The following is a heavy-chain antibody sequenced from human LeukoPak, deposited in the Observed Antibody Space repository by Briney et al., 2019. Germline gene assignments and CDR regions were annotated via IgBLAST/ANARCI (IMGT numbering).Heavy chain of an antibody. CDR3: ARLLRNHWYSDL. V-gene: IGHV5-51*01. J-gene: IGHJ2*01. CDR1: GYSFTSYW. CDR2: IYPGDSDT. Sequence: NHGESLKISCTCSGYSFTSYWIGWVRQMPGKGLEWVGIIYPGDSDTRYSPSFQGQVTISADKSISNAYLQWSSLKASDTAMYYCARLLRNHWYSDLWGRGTLLTVSS. D-gene: IGHD1-26*01.